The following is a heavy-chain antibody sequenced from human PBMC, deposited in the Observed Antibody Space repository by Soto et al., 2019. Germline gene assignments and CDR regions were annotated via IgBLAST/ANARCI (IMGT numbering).Heavy chain of an antibody. CDR2: IYYSGST. D-gene: IGHD3-10*01. CDR1: GGSISSGDYY. J-gene: IGHJ5*02. CDR3: ARVRGGLWFGELLAWFDP. V-gene: IGHV4-30-4*01. Sequence: PSETLSLTCTVPGGSISSGDYYWSWIRQPPGKGLEWIGYIYYSGSTYYNPSLKSRVTISVDTSKNQFSLKLSSVTAADTAVYYCARVRGGLWFGELLAWFDPWGQGTLVTVSS.